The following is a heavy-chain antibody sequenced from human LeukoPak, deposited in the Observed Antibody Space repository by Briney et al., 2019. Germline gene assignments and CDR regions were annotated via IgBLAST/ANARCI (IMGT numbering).Heavy chain of an antibody. Sequence: GESLTLSCAASGFTFSSHWMSWVRQAPEKRRVGLANIKQEGSEKYYVDYVKGRFTISRVNAKNSLYLQMNSLRAEDTAVYYCAKYSGYDDEGEYFDYWGQGTLVTVSS. V-gene: IGHV3-7*01. CDR3: AKYSGYDDEGEYFDY. CDR1: GFTFSSHW. CDR2: IKQEGSEK. J-gene: IGHJ4*02. D-gene: IGHD5-12*01.